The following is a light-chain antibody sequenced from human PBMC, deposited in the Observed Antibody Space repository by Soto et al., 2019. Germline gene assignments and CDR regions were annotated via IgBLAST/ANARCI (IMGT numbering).Light chain of an antibody. Sequence: DVVLTQTPLSSPVTLGQPASISCKSSQSLVHNDGNTYLNWFLQRPGQPPRLLIYKISNRFSVVPDRFSGSGAGTDFTLKISRVEAEDVGVYYCMQPTLFPFSFGQGTRLEIK. CDR2: KIS. CDR1: QSLVHNDGNTY. CDR3: MQPTLFPFS. V-gene: IGKV2-24*01. J-gene: IGKJ5*01.